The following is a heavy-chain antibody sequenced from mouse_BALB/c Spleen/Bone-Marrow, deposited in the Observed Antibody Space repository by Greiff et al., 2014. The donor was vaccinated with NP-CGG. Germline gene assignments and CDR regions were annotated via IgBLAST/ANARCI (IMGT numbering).Heavy chain of an antibody. CDR2: IYPGDGST. J-gene: IGHJ3*01. CDR1: GYTFTSYD. V-gene: IGHV1S56*01. D-gene: IGHD3-2*01. Sequence: VKLVESGPELVKPGALVKISCKASGYTFTSYDINWVKQRPGQGPEWIGWIYPGDGSTKYNEKFKGKATLTADKSSSTAYMQLSSLTSENSAVYFCARSGDSSGYGFAYWGQGTLVTVSA. CDR3: ARSGDSSGYGFAY.